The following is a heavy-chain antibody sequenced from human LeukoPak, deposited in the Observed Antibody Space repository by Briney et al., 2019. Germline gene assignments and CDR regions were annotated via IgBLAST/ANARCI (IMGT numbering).Heavy chain of an antibody. Sequence: PSETLSLTCTVSGGSISNYYWSWIRQPPGKGLEWIGYIYYTGSTNYNPSLKSRVTISVDTSRNQFSLKLSSVTAADTAVYYCTVTYYYDSSGYSPFDYWGQGTLVTVSS. J-gene: IGHJ4*02. CDR1: GGSISNYY. CDR3: TVTYYYDSSGYSPFDY. CDR2: IYYTGST. V-gene: IGHV4-59*08. D-gene: IGHD3-22*01.